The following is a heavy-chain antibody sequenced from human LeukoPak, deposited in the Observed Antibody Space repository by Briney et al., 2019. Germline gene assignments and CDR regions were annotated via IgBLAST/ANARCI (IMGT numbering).Heavy chain of an antibody. V-gene: IGHV1-8*01. CDR3: ARVPRRGERFDP. CDR1: GYTFTSYD. Sequence: ASVKVSCKASGYTFTSYDVNWVRQATGQGLEWMGWMNPISGDTGYALKFQGRVTMSRNTSISAAYMELGSLRSEDTAVYYCARVPRRGERFDPWGQGTLVTVSS. D-gene: IGHD3-10*01. CDR2: MNPISGDT. J-gene: IGHJ5*02.